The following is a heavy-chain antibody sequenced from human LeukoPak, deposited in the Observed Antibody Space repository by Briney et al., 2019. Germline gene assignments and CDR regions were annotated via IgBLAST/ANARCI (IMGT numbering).Heavy chain of an antibody. CDR2: INHSGST. CDR3: ARASSGWKGDYLDC. J-gene: IGHJ4*02. V-gene: IGHV4-34*01. CDR1: GGSFSGYY. D-gene: IGHD6-19*01. Sequence: PSETLSLPCAVYGGSFSGYYWSWIRQPPGKGLEWIGEINHSGSTNYNPSLKSRVTISVDTSKNQFSLKLSSVTAADTAVYYCARASSGWKGDYLDCWGQGTLVTVSS.